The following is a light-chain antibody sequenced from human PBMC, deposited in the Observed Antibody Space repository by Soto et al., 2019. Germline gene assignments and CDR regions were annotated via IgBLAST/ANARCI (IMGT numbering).Light chain of an antibody. CDR2: GAS. CDR3: QQYGSSQWT. J-gene: IGKJ1*01. CDR1: LSVSSSY. Sequence: EIVLTQSPATLSLSPGERATLSCRARLSVSSSYLAGYQQKPGQAPRLLIYGASRTDTGLTDRFSGSGSRTDFTLTISRLEPEDFAVYYCQQYGSSQWTFRQGNKVDIK. V-gene: IGKV3-20*01.